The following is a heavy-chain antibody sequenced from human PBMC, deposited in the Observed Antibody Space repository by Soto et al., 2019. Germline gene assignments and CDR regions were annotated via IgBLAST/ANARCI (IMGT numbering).Heavy chain of an antibody. V-gene: IGHV3-33*01. CDR2: IWCDGSNK. Sequence: QVQLVESGGGVVQPGRSLRLSCAASGFTFSSYGMHWVRQAPGKGLEWVAVIWCDGSNKYYADSVKGRFTISRDNSKNTLYLQMNSLRAEDTAVYYCARDRYDILPGYYDAFDIWGQGTMVTVSS. CDR3: ARDRYDILPGYYDAFDI. CDR1: GFTFSSYG. J-gene: IGHJ3*02. D-gene: IGHD3-9*01.